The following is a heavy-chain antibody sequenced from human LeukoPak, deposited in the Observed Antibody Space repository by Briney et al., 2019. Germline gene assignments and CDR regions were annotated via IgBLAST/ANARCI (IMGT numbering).Heavy chain of an antibody. CDR2: IIPIFGTA. J-gene: IGHJ3*02. Sequence: ASVKVSCKASGGTFSSYAISWVRQAPGQGLEWMGGIIPIFGTANYAQKFQGRVTITADESTSTAYMELSSLRSEDTAVYYCARDSGGTYYYDSSGNAFDIWGQGTMVTVSS. CDR1: GGTFSSYA. V-gene: IGHV1-69*13. CDR3: ARDSGGTYYYDSSGNAFDI. D-gene: IGHD3-22*01.